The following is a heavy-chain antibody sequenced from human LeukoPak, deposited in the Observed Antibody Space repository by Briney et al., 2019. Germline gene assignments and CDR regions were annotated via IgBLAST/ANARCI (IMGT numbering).Heavy chain of an antibody. CDR3: ARGVRHCSGGSCYVYYMDV. Sequence: ASVKVSCKASGYTFTRYDINWVRQATGQGGEWMGWMNPNSGNTGYAQKFQGRVTITRNTSISTAYMELRSLRSEDTAVYYCARGVRHCSGGSCYVYYMDVWGKGTTVTVSS. CDR2: MNPNSGNT. D-gene: IGHD2-15*01. CDR1: GYTFTRYD. J-gene: IGHJ6*03. V-gene: IGHV1-8*03.